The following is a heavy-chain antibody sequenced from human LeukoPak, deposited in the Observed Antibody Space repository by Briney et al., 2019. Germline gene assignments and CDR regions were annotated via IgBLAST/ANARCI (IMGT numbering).Heavy chain of an antibody. D-gene: IGHD2-2*01. J-gene: IGHJ3*02. CDR2: IYYSGST. CDR1: GGSISSYY. Sequence: SETLSLTCTVSGGSISSYYWSWIRQPPGKGLEWIGYIYYSGSTNYNPSLKSRVTISVDTSKNQFSLKLSSVTAADTAVYYCAREDIVVVPAAMPGAFDIWGQGTMVTVSS. CDR3: AREDIVVVPAAMPGAFDI. V-gene: IGHV4-59*12.